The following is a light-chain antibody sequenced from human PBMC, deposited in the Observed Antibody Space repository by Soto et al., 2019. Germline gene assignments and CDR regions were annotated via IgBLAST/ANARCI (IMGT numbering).Light chain of an antibody. CDR1: SSDIGLYNY. CDR3: SSYAGDINLDL. J-gene: IGLJ3*02. Sequence: QSALTQPPSASGSPGQSVTISCAGTSSDIGLYNYVSWYQQHPGKAPKLIIYEVSKRPSGIPDRFSGSKSGNKASLSVSVLQAEDEAYYYFSSYAGDINLDLFGGGTELTVL. V-gene: IGLV2-8*01. CDR2: EVS.